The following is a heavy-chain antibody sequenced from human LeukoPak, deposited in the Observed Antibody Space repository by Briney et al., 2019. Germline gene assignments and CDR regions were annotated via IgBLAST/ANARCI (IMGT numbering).Heavy chain of an antibody. J-gene: IGHJ4*02. CDR2: IKQDGSEK. CDR3: ARGQQFDY. Sequence: GGSLRLSCAASGFTFSTYAMSWVRQAPGKGLEWVANIKQDGSEKYYVDSVKGRFTISRDNAKNSLYLQMNSLRAEDTAVYYCARGQQFDYWGQGTLVTVSS. D-gene: IGHD6-13*01. CDR1: GFTFSTYA. V-gene: IGHV3-7*04.